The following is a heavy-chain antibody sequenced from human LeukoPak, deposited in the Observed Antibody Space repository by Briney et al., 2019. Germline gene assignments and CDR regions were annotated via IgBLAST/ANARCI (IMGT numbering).Heavy chain of an antibody. CDR3: SVSDY. J-gene: IGHJ4*02. CDR1: GGSISSSSYY. Sequence: SETLSLTCTVSGGSISSSSYYWGWIRQPPGKGLEWIGSVHYSGTTYYNPSLKSRVTISVDTSKNQFSLKLSSVTAADTAVYYCSVSDYWGQGTLVTVSS. V-gene: IGHV4-39*07. CDR2: VHYSGTT. D-gene: IGHD5/OR15-5a*01.